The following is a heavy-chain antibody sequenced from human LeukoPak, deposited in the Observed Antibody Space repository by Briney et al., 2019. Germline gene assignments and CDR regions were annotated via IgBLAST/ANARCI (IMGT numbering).Heavy chain of an antibody. V-gene: IGHV3-53*01. Sequence: GGSLRLSCAASGFTVSNNYMSWVRQAPGKGLEWVSVIYSGGITYYADSVKGRFTISRDNAKNSLYLQMNSLRAEDTAVYYCARDPIYCSGGSCQNNWFDPWGQGTLVTVSS. CDR3: ARDPIYCSGGSCQNNWFDP. CDR2: IYSGGIT. CDR1: GFTVSNNY. J-gene: IGHJ5*02. D-gene: IGHD2-15*01.